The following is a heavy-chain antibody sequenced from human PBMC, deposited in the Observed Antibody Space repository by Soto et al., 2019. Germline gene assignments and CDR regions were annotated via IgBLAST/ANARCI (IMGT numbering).Heavy chain of an antibody. CDR1: GFSLTTRGVG. Sequence: QITLKESGPTLVKPTQTLTLICTFSGFSLTTRGVGVGWIRQPPGKALECLALIYWDDDKRYSPSLQSRLSITKDTSKNQVVLTMTNVDPVDTATYYCAHIPNYYQYDWFDPWGQGTLVSVSS. D-gene: IGHD3-16*01. V-gene: IGHV2-5*02. J-gene: IGHJ5*02. CDR2: IYWDDDK. CDR3: AHIPNYYQYDWFDP.